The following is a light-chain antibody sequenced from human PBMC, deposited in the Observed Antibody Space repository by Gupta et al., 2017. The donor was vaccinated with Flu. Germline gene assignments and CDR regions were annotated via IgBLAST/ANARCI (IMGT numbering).Light chain of an antibody. CDR3: QQYDSDPVT. J-gene: IGKJ4*01. Sequence: DIQMTQSPSSLSAFAGDTVTITCRASQDINNWLAWYQQRPEEAPKSLIFVASKLQSGVPSRFSGTGSGTHFTLTISSLQPEDFATYYCQQYDSDPVTFGGGTKVEIK. V-gene: IGKV1D-16*01. CDR2: VAS. CDR1: QDINNW.